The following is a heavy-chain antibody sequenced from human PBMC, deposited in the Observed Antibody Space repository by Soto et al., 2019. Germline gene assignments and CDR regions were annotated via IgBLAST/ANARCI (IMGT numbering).Heavy chain of an antibody. CDR3: AKELYNSGVDY. D-gene: IGHD6-19*01. V-gene: IGHV3-9*01. J-gene: IGHJ4*02. Sequence: GGSLRLSCTASGFTFDDYAMYWVRQPPGKGLEWVSGISWDSGDIGYVDSVEGRFTISRDNAKNSLYLQMNSLRPEDTAFYYCAKELYNSGVDYWGQGTLVTVSS. CDR2: ISWDSGDI. CDR1: GFTFDDYA.